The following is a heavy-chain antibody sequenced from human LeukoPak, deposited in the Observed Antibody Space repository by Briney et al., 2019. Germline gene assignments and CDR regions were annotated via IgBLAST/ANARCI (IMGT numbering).Heavy chain of an antibody. J-gene: IGHJ6*02. CDR3: VREVTMVRGVITFYHYNGMDV. Sequence: GGSLRLSCAASGFTFSSYGMHWVRQAPGKGLEWVAVISYDGSNKYYADSVKGRFTISRDNSKNTLYLQMNSLRAEDTAVYYCVREVTMVRGVITFYHYNGMDVWGQGTAVTVSS. V-gene: IGHV3-30*03. D-gene: IGHD3-10*01. CDR1: GFTFSSYG. CDR2: ISYDGSNK.